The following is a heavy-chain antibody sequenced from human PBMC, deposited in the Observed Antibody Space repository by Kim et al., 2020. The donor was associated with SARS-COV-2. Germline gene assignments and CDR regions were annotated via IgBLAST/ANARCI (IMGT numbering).Heavy chain of an antibody. V-gene: IGHV3-11*01. CDR3: ARVRGAAGPFYYYYYGMDV. D-gene: IGHD6-13*01. CDR2: ISSSGSTI. Sequence: GGSLRLSCAASGFTFSDYYMSWIRQAPGKGLEWVSYISSSGSTIYYADSVKGRFTISRDNAKNSLYLQMNSLRAEDTAVYYCARVRGAAGPFYYYYYGMDVWGQRTPVTVSS. CDR1: GFTFSDYY. J-gene: IGHJ6*02.